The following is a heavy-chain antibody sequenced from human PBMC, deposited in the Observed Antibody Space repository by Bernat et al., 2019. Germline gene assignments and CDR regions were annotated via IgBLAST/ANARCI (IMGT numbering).Heavy chain of an antibody. Sequence: QVQLVESGGGVVQPGRSLRLSCAASGFTFRSYGMHWVRQAPGKGLEWVAVISYDGSNKYYADSVKDRFTISRDNSVNTLYLQMNSLRPEDTAVYYCAKQGEGRGSSWYWSDFWGQGTLVTVSS. CDR2: ISYDGSNK. CDR3: AKQGEGRGSSWYWSDF. J-gene: IGHJ4*02. CDR1: GFTFRSYG. V-gene: IGHV3-30*18. D-gene: IGHD6-13*01.